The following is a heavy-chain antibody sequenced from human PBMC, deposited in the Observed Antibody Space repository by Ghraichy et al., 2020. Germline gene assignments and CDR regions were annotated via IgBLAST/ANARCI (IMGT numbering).Heavy chain of an antibody. J-gene: IGHJ4*02. Sequence: GESLNISCAASGFSFTDYWMHWVRQTPGRGLEWVSHLNIDGTTVNYADSVKGRFTISRDSAKNTMYLQMISLTVEDTAVYYCVRSYKDGLRHFDYWGQGTLVTVSS. CDR2: LNIDGTTV. CDR1: GFSFTDYW. V-gene: IGHV3-74*01. CDR3: VRSYKDGLRHFDY. D-gene: IGHD1-14*01.